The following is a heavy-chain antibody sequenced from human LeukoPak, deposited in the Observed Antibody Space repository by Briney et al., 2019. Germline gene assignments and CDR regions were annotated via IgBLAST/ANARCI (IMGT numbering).Heavy chain of an antibody. V-gene: IGHV3-7*01. CDR1: GFSIDTYY. Sequence: QPGGSLRLSCAASGFSIDTYYMSWVRQAPGKGLEWVANIKQDGSEKHYVDSVKGRFTISRDNSKNSLYLQMSSLRAEDTAVYSCARDPRGSEYWHFDFWGQGTLVTVSS. CDR2: IKQDGSEK. CDR3: ARDPRGSEYWHFDF. D-gene: IGHD2-8*02. J-gene: IGHJ4*02.